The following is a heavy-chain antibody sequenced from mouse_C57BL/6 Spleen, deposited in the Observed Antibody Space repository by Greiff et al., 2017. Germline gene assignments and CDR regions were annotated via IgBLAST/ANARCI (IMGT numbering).Heavy chain of an antibody. D-gene: IGHD1-1*01. Sequence: QVQLQQPGAELVKPGASVKMSCKASGYTFTSYWITWVKQRPGQGLEWIGDIYPGSGSTNYNEKFKSKATLTVDTSSSTAYMQLSSLRSEDSAVYYCAREANYYGSPYAMDYWGQGTSVTVSS. CDR3: AREANYYGSPYAMDY. CDR1: GYTFTSYW. V-gene: IGHV1-55*01. CDR2: IYPGSGST. J-gene: IGHJ4*01.